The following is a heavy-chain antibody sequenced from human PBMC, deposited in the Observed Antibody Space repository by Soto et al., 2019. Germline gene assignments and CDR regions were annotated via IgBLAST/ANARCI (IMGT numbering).Heavy chain of an antibody. CDR3: ARGGGSPNWFDP. CDR2: INPSGGST. Sequence: QVQLVQSGAEVKKPGASVKVSCKASGYTFTNYYMHWLRQAPGQGLEWMAIINPSGGSTTYAQKCQGRVTMTRDTSTSTVYMELSSLKSEDTAVYYCARGGGSPNWFDPWGQGTLVTVSS. CDR1: GYTFTNYY. J-gene: IGHJ5*02. D-gene: IGHD1-26*01. V-gene: IGHV1-46*01.